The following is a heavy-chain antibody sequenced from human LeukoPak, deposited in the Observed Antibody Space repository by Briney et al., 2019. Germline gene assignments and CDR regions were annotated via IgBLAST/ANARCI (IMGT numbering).Heavy chain of an antibody. CDR2: IYPGDSDT. CDR1: GYSFTNYW. Sequence: GEPLKISCQGSGYSFTNYWIGWVRQMPGNGLEGMGIIYPGDSDTRYSPSFHGQVTISADKSISTAYLQWSSLTASDTAIYYCARTRSFTRVRAPDAFDLWGQGTMVTVSS. CDR3: ARTRSFTRVRAPDAFDL. J-gene: IGHJ3*01. V-gene: IGHV5-51*01. D-gene: IGHD3-10*01.